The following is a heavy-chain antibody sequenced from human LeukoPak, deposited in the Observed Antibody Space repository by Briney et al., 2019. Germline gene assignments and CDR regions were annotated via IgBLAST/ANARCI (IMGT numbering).Heavy chain of an antibody. J-gene: IGHJ4*02. V-gene: IGHV4-34*01. CDR2: INHSGST. CDR3: ARRGIAARGFDY. Sequence: PSETLSLTCAVYGGSFSGYYWSWIRQPPGKGLEWIGEINHSGSTNYNPSLKSRVTISVDTSKNQFSLKLSSVTAADTAVYYCARRGIAARGFDYWGQGTLVTVSS. D-gene: IGHD6-6*01. CDR1: GGSFSGYY.